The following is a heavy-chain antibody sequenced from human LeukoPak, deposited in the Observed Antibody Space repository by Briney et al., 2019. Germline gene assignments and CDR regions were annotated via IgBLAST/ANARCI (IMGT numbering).Heavy chain of an antibody. CDR2: IYPRDGST. CDR3: ARDPWFGGRPNYYGMDV. CDR1: GYTFTNNY. Sequence: ASVKVSCKASGYTFTNNYLHWVRQAPGQGLEWMGMIYPRDGSTSYAQNFQGRVTVTRDTSTTTVHMELRGLRSEDTAVYYCARDPWFGGRPNYYGMDVWGQGTTVTVSS. J-gene: IGHJ6*02. V-gene: IGHV1-46*01. D-gene: IGHD3-10*01.